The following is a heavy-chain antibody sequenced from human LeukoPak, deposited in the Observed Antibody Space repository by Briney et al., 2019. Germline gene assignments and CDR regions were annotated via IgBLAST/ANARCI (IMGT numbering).Heavy chain of an antibody. V-gene: IGHV4-59*11. D-gene: IGHD4-17*01. CDR3: ARDPTTVTKGLDI. Sequence: SETLSLTCTVSGGSFSSHYWSWSRQPPRKRVERIGYISYIGSTNYNPSLKRRVTISVDTSKNQFSLKLSSVTAADTAVYYCARDPTTVTKGLDIWGQGTMVTVSS. CDR1: GGSFSSHY. CDR2: ISYIGST. J-gene: IGHJ3*02.